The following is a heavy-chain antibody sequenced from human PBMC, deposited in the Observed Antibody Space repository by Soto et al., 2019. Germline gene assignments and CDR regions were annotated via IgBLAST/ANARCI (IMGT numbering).Heavy chain of an antibody. V-gene: IGHV3-9*01. Sequence: EVQLVESGGGLVQPGRSLRLSCAASGFTFDDYAMHWVRQAPGKGLEWVSGISWNSGSIGYADSVKGRFTISRDNAKNSLYLQMNSLRAEDTALYYCAKGGQWLVRGEFDYWGQGTLVTVSS. CDR2: ISWNSGSI. CDR1: GFTFDDYA. CDR3: AKGGQWLVRGEFDY. J-gene: IGHJ4*02. D-gene: IGHD6-19*01.